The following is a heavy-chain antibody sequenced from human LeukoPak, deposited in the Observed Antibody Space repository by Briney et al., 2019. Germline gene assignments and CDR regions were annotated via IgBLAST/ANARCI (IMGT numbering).Heavy chain of an antibody. CDR1: GGSISSGDYY. V-gene: IGHV4-30-4*01. J-gene: IGHJ4*02. Sequence: SETLSLTCTVSGGSISSGDYYWSWIRQPPGKGLEWIGYIYYSGSTYYNPSLKSRVTISVDTSKNQFSLKLSSVTAADTAVYYCARDGKADTAIDYWGQGTLVTVSS. CDR2: IYYSGST. CDR3: ARDGKADTAIDY. D-gene: IGHD5-18*01.